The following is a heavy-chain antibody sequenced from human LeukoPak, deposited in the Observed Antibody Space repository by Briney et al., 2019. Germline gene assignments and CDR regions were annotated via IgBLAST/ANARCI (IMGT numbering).Heavy chain of an antibody. CDR3: ARRLDLNIVVVTATHFDY. J-gene: IGHJ4*02. D-gene: IGHD2-21*02. CDR1: GGSFSGYY. V-gene: IGHV4-34*01. Sequence: SETLSLTCAVYGGSFSGYYWSWIRQPPGKGLEWIGEINHSGSTNYNPSLKSRVTISVDTSKNQFSLKLSSVTAADTAVYYCARRLDLNIVVVTATHFDYWGQGTLVTVSS. CDR2: INHSGST.